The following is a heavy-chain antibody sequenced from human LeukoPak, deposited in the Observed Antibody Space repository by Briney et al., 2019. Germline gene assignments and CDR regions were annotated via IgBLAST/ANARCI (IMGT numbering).Heavy chain of an antibody. CDR3: AAGYSYGYYAFDI. D-gene: IGHD5-18*01. J-gene: IGHJ3*02. Sequence: ASVKVSCKVSGFTFTSSAVQWVRQARGQRLEWIGWIVVGSGNTNYAQKFQERVTITRDMSTSTAYMELSSLRSEDTAVYYCAAGYSYGYYAFDIWGQGTMVTVSS. V-gene: IGHV1-58*01. CDR1: GFTFTSSA. CDR2: IVVGSGNT.